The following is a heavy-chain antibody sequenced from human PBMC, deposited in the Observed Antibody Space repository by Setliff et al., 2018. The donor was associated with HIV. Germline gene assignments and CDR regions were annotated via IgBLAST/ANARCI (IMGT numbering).Heavy chain of an antibody. V-gene: IGHV3-66*01. J-gene: IGHJ4*02. D-gene: IGHD6-13*01. CDR1: GFTVSSNY. CDR2: IYSGGST. CDR3: ARERGIAAASFDY. Sequence: QPGGSLRLSCAASGFTVSSNYMSWVRQAPGKGLEWVSVIYSGGSTYYADSVKGRFTISRDNSKNTLYLQMNSLRAEDTAVYYCARERGIAAASFDYWGQGTLVTVSS.